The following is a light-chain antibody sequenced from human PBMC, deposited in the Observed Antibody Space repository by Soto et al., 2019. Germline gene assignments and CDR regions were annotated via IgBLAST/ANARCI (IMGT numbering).Light chain of an antibody. V-gene: IGKV3-11*01. Sequence: EIVLTQSPATLSLSPGERATLSCRASKSVSSYLAWYQQKPGQAPRLLIYDASNRATGIPARFSGSGSGTDFTLTISSLEPEDFAVYYCQQRRNWPSTFGGGTKVEIK. J-gene: IGKJ4*01. CDR3: QQRRNWPST. CDR1: KSVSSY. CDR2: DAS.